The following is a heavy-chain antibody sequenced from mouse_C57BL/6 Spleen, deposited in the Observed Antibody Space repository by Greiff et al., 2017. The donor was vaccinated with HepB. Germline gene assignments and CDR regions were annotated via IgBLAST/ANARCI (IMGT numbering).Heavy chain of an antibody. Sequence: QVQLQQPGAELVMPGASVKLSCKASGYTFTSYWMHWVKQRPGQGLEWIGEIDPSDSYTNYNQKFKGKSTLTVDKSSSTAYMQLSSLTSEDSAVYYCARSPPYGSSSLYYFDYWGQGTTLTVSS. CDR1: GYTFTSYW. CDR2: IDPSDSYT. D-gene: IGHD1-1*01. V-gene: IGHV1-69*01. J-gene: IGHJ2*01. CDR3: ARSPPYGSSSLYYFDY.